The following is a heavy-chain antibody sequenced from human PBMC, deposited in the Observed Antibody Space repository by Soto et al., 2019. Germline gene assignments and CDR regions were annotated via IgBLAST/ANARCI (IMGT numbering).Heavy chain of an antibody. Sequence: SVKLSCKASGATFSSYAISWVRQAPGQGLEWMGEIIPIFGTANYAQKFQGRVTITADESTSTAYMELSSLRSEDTAVYYCERRTAGDYGYLSVFRRYYYAMDVWGQGTTVTVSS. CDR1: GATFSSYA. CDR2: IIPIFGTA. J-gene: IGHJ6*02. CDR3: ERRTAGDYGYLSVFRRYYYAMDV. D-gene: IGHD4-17*01. V-gene: IGHV1-69*13.